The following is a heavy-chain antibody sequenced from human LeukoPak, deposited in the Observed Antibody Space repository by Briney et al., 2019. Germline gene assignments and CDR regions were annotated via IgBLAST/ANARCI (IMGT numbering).Heavy chain of an antibody. V-gene: IGHV3-23*01. CDR3: AKRGVVIRVFLVGFHKEAYYFDS. D-gene: IGHD3-10*01. CDR2: LSGSGGGT. CDR1: GITLGNYG. Sequence: GGSLRLSCAVSGITLGNYGMSWVRQAPGKGLEWVAGLSGSGGGTNYADSVQGRFTISRDNPKNTLYLQMNSLRAEDTAEYFCAKRGVVIRVFLVGFHKEAYYFDSWGQGALVTVSS. J-gene: IGHJ4*02.